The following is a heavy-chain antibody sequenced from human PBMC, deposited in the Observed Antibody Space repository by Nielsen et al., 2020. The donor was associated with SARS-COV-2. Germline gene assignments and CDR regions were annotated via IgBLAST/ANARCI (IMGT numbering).Heavy chain of an antibody. Sequence: GESLKISCAASGFIVSSKYMNWVRQAPGKGLEWVSVFYSGGTTLYADSVKGRFIISRDNSRNTLYLQMNSLRVEDTATYYCTKGAQLGDYWGQGTLVTVSS. J-gene: IGHJ4*02. CDR3: TKGAQLGDY. CDR1: GFIVSSKY. V-gene: IGHV3-53*05. D-gene: IGHD6-13*01. CDR2: FYSGGTT.